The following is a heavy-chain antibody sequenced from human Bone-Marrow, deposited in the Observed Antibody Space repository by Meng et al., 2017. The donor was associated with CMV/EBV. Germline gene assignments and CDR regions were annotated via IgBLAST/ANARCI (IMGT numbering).Heavy chain of an antibody. CDR2: IIPIFGTA. J-gene: IGHJ5*02. CDR3: ARSGIAARYNWFDP. CDR1: GGTFSSYA. Sequence: SVKVSCKASGGTFSSYAISWVRQAPGQGLEWMGGIIPIFGTANYAQKFQGRATITTDESTSTAYMELSSLRSEDTAVYYCARSGIAARYNWFDPWGQGTLVTVSS. V-gene: IGHV1-69*05. D-gene: IGHD6-6*01.